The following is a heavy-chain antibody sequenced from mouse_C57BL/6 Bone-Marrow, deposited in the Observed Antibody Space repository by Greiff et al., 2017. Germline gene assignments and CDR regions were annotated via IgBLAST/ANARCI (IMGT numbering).Heavy chain of an antibody. Sequence: EVKLMESGGGLVQPGASLKLSCESNEYEFPSHDMSWVRKTPEKRLALVAAINGDGGSTYYPDTMERRFIISRDNTKKTLYLQMSSLRSEDTAVYYCARGNWEGYYCDYWGQGNTLTVSS. CDR1: EYEFPSHD. CDR3: ARGNWEGYYCDY. V-gene: IGHV5-2*01. D-gene: IGHD4-1*01. J-gene: IGHJ2*01. CDR2: INGDGGST.